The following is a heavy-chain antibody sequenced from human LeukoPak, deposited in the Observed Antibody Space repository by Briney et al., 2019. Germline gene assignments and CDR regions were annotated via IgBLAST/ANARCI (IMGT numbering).Heavy chain of an antibody. CDR3: ARSYLVFNWFDP. D-gene: IGHD3-22*01. CDR1: GGNFKNYA. J-gene: IGHJ5*02. CDR2: VIPIFGTA. V-gene: IGHV1-69*13. Sequence: ASVTVSCTASGGNFKNYAISWLRQAPGQGMEWMGGVIPIFGTANFSENFRDRVTFTADEATRTAFMELSSLRSEDTAIYFCARSYLVFNWFDPWGQGTLVSVSS.